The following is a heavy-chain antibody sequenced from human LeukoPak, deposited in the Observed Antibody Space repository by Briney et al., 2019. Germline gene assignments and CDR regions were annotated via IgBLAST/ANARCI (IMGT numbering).Heavy chain of an antibody. CDR2: IKQDGSEK. D-gene: IGHD3-10*01. CDR1: GFTFSSYW. Sequence: GGSLRLSCAASGFTFSSYWMSWVRQAPGKGLEWVANIKQDGSEKYYVDSVKGRFTISRDNAKNSLYLQMNSLRAEDTAVYYCARDAVLLWFGEPRAFDIWGQGTTVTVSS. V-gene: IGHV3-7*03. J-gene: IGHJ3*02. CDR3: ARDAVLLWFGEPRAFDI.